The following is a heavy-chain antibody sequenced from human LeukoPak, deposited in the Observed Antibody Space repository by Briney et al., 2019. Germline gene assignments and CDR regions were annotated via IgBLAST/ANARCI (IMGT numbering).Heavy chain of an antibody. V-gene: IGHV3-7*01. Sequence: GGSLRLSCAASGFTFSSYWMSWVRQAPGKGLEWVANTKQDGSEKYFVDSVRGRFTISRDNAKNLLYLQMDGLRAEDAALYYCARDRIVGATLLDYWGQGTQVTVSS. J-gene: IGHJ4*02. D-gene: IGHD1-26*01. CDR1: GFTFSSYW. CDR3: ARDRIVGATLLDY. CDR2: TKQDGSEK.